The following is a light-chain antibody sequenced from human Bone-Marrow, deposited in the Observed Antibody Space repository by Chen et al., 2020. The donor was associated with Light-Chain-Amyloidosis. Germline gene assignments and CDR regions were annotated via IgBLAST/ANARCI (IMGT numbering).Light chain of an antibody. CDR3: QSADSSGTYEVI. V-gene: IGLV3-25*02. Sequence: SYELTQPPSVSVSPGQTARITCSGDDLPKKYAYWYQQKPGQAPVLVIHRDTERPSGSSERFSGSSSGTTATLTISGGQAEDEADYHCQSADSSGTYEVIFGGGTKRTGL. CDR2: RDT. CDR1: DLPKKY. J-gene: IGLJ2*01.